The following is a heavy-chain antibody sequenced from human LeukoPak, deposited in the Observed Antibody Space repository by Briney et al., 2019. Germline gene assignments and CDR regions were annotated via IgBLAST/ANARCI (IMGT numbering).Heavy chain of an antibody. D-gene: IGHD3-10*01. V-gene: IGHV3-30*01. CDR3: ARDSTYYYDSGSSGPHYFDN. CDR1: GFTFSNYP. Sequence: GGSLRLSCAASGFTFSNYPMHWVRQAPGKGLEWVSLISSGGTYEYYADSVKGRFTISRDNSKNTLYLQLNSLRAEDTAVYYCARDSTYYYDSGSSGPHYFDNWGQGTLVTVSS. J-gene: IGHJ4*02. CDR2: ISSGGTYE.